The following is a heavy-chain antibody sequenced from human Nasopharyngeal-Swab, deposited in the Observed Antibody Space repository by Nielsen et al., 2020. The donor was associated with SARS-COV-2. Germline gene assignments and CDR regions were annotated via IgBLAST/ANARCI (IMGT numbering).Heavy chain of an antibody. Sequence: GESLKISCAASGFTFSSYGMHWVRQAPGKGLEWVAVIWYDGSNKYYADSVKGRFTISRDNSKNTLYLQMNSLRAEDMAVYYCARVGAAAGTPFDYWGQGTLVTVSS. J-gene: IGHJ4*02. CDR3: ARVGAAAGTPFDY. CDR2: IWYDGSNK. D-gene: IGHD6-13*01. V-gene: IGHV3-33*01. CDR1: GFTFSSYG.